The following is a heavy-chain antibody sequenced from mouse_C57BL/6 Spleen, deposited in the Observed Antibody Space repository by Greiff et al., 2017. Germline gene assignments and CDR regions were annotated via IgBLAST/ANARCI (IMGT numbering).Heavy chain of an antibody. Sequence: QVQLQQSGAELVKPGASVKLSCKASGYTFTSYWMQWVKQRPGQGLEWIGGIDPSDSYTNYNQKFKGKATLTVDTSSSTAYMQLSSLTSEDSAVYYCARRRTRGFDYWGQGTTLTVSS. CDR3: ARRRTRGFDY. V-gene: IGHV1-50*01. CDR1: GYTFTSYW. J-gene: IGHJ2*01. CDR2: IDPSDSYT.